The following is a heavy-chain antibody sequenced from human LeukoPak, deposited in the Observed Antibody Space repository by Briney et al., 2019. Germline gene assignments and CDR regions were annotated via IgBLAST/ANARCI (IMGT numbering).Heavy chain of an antibody. CDR3: ARVTSRLGVCDY. D-gene: IGHD2-8*01. CDR2: IYYSGST. J-gene: IGHJ4*02. V-gene: IGHV4-39*07. Sequence: SETLSLTCTVSGGSISSSSYYWGWIRQPPGKGLEWIGSIYYSGSTYYNPSLKSRVTISVDTSKNQFSLKLSSVTAADTAVYYCARVTSRLGVCDYWGQGSLVTVSS. CDR1: GGSISSSSYY.